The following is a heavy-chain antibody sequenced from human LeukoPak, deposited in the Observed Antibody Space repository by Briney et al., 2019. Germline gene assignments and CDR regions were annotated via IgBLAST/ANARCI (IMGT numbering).Heavy chain of an antibody. Sequence: PGGSLRLSCAASGFTFSTYAMNWVRQAPGKGLQWVALISYDGSKKYYADSVKGRFIISRDNSKNTVYLQMNSLGHEDTAVYCARGNYKTFDYWGQGTLVTVSS. CDR1: GFTFSTYA. D-gene: IGHD1-7*01. J-gene: IGHJ4*02. V-gene: IGHV3-30-3*01. CDR3: ARGNYKTFDY. CDR2: ISYDGSKK.